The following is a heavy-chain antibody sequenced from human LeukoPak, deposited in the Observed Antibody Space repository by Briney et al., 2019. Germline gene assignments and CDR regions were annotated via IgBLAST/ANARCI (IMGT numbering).Heavy chain of an antibody. CDR3: ARRPTYDSSGYYLDDAFDI. CDR2: IYYSGST. D-gene: IGHD3-22*01. Sequence: PSETLSLNCTVSGGSISSYYWSWIRQPPGKGLEWIGYIYYSGSTNYNPSLKSRVTISVDTSKNQFSLKLSSVTAADTAVYYCARRPTYDSSGYYLDDAFDIWGQGTMVTVSS. CDR1: GGSISSYY. V-gene: IGHV4-59*01. J-gene: IGHJ3*02.